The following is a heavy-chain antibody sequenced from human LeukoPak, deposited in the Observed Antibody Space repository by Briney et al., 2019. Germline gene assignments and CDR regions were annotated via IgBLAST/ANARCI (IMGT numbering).Heavy chain of an antibody. CDR3: ARDLNENLIAVAGTEVDY. CDR2: ISSSGSTI. J-gene: IGHJ4*02. Sequence: GGSLRLSCAASGFTFSDYYMSWIRQAPGKGLEWVSYISSSGSTIYYADSVKGRFTISRDNAKNSLYLQMNSLRAEDTAVYYCARDLNENLIAVAGTEVDYWGQGTLVTVSS. V-gene: IGHV3-11*04. CDR1: GFTFSDYY. D-gene: IGHD6-19*01.